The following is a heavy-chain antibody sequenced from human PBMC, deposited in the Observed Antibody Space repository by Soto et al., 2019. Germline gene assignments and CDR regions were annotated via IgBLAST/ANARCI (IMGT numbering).Heavy chain of an antibody. V-gene: IGHV4-59*01. J-gene: IGHJ5*02. CDR2: IYYSGST. Sequence: SETLSLTCTVSGGSISNYYWTWIRQPPGKGLEWIGYIYYSGSTNYNPSLKSRVTISVDTSKNQFSLKLSSVTAADTAVSYCAELTWADYGGSFDPWGQGTLVTVFS. D-gene: IGHD4-17*01. CDR3: AELTWADYGGSFDP. CDR1: GGSISNYY.